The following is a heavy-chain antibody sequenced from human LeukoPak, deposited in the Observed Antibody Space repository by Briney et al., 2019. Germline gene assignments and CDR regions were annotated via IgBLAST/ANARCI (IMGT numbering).Heavy chain of an antibody. CDR3: ARDESTSILWW. J-gene: IGHJ1*01. Sequence: ASVKVSCKTSGYTFNYYGISWVRQAPGQGLEWMGIINPSGGSTSYAQKFQGRVTMTRDTSTSTVYMELSSLRSEDTAVYYCARDESTSILWWWGQGTLVTVSS. D-gene: IGHD2-21*01. CDR2: INPSGGST. V-gene: IGHV1-46*02. CDR1: GYTFNYYG.